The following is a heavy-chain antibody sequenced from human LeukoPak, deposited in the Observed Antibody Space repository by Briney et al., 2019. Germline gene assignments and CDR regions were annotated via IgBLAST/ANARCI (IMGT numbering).Heavy chain of an antibody. J-gene: IGHJ5*02. V-gene: IGHV1-3*01. Sequence: GASVKVSCKASGYTFTSYAMHWVRQAPGQRLEWMGWINAGNGNTKYSQKFQGRVTITRDTSASTAYMELSSLRSEDTAVYYCARDTVAAAVNNWFDPWGQGTLVTVSS. CDR3: ARDTVAAAVNNWFDP. CDR2: INAGNGNT. D-gene: IGHD6-13*01. CDR1: GYTFTSYA.